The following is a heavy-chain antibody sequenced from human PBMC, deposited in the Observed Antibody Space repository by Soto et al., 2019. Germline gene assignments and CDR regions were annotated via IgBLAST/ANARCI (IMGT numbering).Heavy chain of an antibody. J-gene: IGHJ4*02. V-gene: IGHV3-33*01. Sequence: LRLSCAASGFTFSSYGMHWGRQAPGKGLEWVAIIWSDGITKYYADSVKGRFTISRDNSKNTLYLQMNSLRAEDTAVYFCASGIEAKGDYWGQGTLVTVSS. CDR3: ASGIEAKGDY. CDR2: IWSDGITK. CDR1: GFTFSSYG.